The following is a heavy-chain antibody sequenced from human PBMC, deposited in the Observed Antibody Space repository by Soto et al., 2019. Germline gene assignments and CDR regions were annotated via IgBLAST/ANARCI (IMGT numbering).Heavy chain of an antibody. CDR2: INPNSGGT. Sequence: QVQLMQSGAEVKTPGVSMTVSCKPSGYPFTTYFIHLVRRAPGQGLEWMGWINPNSGGTHYAQKSRDMVTVTRDTSITTVYMALSGLTSDDTAVYYCARDTGVYSEPFDHWGQGTLVSVSS. J-gene: IGHJ4*02. V-gene: IGHV1-2*02. D-gene: IGHD2-8*01. CDR1: GYPFTTYF. CDR3: ARDTGVYSEPFDH.